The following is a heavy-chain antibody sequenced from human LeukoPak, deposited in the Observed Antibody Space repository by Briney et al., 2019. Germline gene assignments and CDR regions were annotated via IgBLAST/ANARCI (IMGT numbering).Heavy chain of an antibody. CDR2: ISSSSSYI. J-gene: IGHJ4*02. CDR3: AKVVSGSYPLFDY. D-gene: IGHD1-26*01. Sequence: GGSLRLSCAASGFTFSSYSMNWVRQAPGKGLEWVSSISSSSSYIYYADSVKGRFTISRDNAKNSLYLQMNSLRAEDTAVYYCAKVVSGSYPLFDYWGQGTLVTVSS. V-gene: IGHV3-21*01. CDR1: GFTFSSYS.